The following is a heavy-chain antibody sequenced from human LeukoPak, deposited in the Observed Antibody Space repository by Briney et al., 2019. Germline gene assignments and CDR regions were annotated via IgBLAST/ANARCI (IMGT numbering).Heavy chain of an antibody. V-gene: IGHV1-8*02. CDR2: MNPNSGNT. CDR3: ARCVSLDSSSCVFDY. J-gene: IGHJ4*02. Sequence: ASVKVSCKXSGGTFTSYAISWVRQATGQGLEWMGWMNPNSGNTGYAQKFQGRVTMTRNTSISTAYMELSSLRSEDTAVYYCARCVSLDSSSCVFDYWGQGTLVTVSS. D-gene: IGHD6-13*01. CDR1: GGTFTSYA.